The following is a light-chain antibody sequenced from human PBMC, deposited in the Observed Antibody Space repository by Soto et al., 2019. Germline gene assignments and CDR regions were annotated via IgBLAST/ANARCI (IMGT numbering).Light chain of an antibody. CDR1: QGISSY. CDR3: QQYDNLLFT. Sequence: AIRMTQSPSSLSASTGDRVTITCRASQGISSYLAWYQQKPGKAPKLLIYAASTLQSGVPSRFSGSGSGTDFTFTISSLQPEDIATYYCQQYDNLLFTFGPGTKVDIK. CDR2: AAS. V-gene: IGKV1-8*01. J-gene: IGKJ3*01.